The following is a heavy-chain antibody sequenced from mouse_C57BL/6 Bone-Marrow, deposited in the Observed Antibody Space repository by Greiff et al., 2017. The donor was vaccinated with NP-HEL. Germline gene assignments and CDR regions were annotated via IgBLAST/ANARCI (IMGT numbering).Heavy chain of an antibody. Sequence: QVQLKQSGPGLVAPSQSLSITCTVSGFSLTSYAISWVRQPPGKGLEWLGVIWTGGGTNYNSALKSRLSISKDNSKSQVFLKMNSLQTDDTARYYCARNTHGYHYYYAMDYWGQGTSVTVSS. D-gene: IGHD2-2*01. CDR2: IWTGGGT. V-gene: IGHV2-9-1*01. CDR1: GFSLTSYA. J-gene: IGHJ4*01. CDR3: ARNTHGYHYYYAMDY.